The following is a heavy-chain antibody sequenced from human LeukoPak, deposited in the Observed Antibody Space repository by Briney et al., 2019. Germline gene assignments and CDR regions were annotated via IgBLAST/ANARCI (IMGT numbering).Heavy chain of an antibody. CDR1: GFTFSSSW. CDR2: ISYDGSNK. V-gene: IGHV3-30-3*01. Sequence: PGGSLRLSRAASGFTFSSSWMSWVRQAPGKGLEWVAVISYDGSNKYYADSVKGRFTISRDNSKNTLYLQMNSLRAEDTAVYYCATASFDSSGYYGTSIGLDYWGQGTLVTVSS. CDR3: ATASFDSSGYYGTSIGLDY. J-gene: IGHJ4*02. D-gene: IGHD3-22*01.